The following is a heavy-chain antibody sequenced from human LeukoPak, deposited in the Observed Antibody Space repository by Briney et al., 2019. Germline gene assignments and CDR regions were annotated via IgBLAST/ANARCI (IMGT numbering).Heavy chain of an antibody. V-gene: IGHV4-39*01. CDR2: IYYSGST. D-gene: IGHD2-21*02. J-gene: IGHJ5*02. CDR1: GGSISSSSYY. Sequence: SETLSLTCTVSGGSISSSSYYWGWLRQPPGTGLEWIGSIYYSGSTYYNPSLKSRVTISVDTSKNQFSLKLSSVTAADTAVYYCAGAYCGGDCYPPHNWFDPWGQGTLVTVSS. CDR3: AGAYCGGDCYPPHNWFDP.